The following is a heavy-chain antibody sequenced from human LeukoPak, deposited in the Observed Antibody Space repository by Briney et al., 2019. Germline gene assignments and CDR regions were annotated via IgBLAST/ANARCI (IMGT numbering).Heavy chain of an antibody. CDR2: IYSGGST. CDR1: GFTFNTYT. V-gene: IGHV3-53*01. D-gene: IGHD6-13*01. CDR3: AREVHVIAAAEPYFDY. J-gene: IGHJ4*02. Sequence: GGSLRLSCAASGFTFNTYTMNWVRQAPGKGLEWVSVIYSGGSTYYADSVKGRFTISRDNSKNTLYLQMNSLRAEDTAVYYCAREVHVIAAAEPYFDYWGQGTLVTVSS.